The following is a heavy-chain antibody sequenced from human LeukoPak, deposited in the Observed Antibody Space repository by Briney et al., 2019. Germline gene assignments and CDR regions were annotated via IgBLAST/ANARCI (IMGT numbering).Heavy chain of an antibody. CDR1: GFTFSSYA. Sequence: PGGSLRLSCAASGFTFSSYAMSWVRQAPGKGLEWVSAISGSGGSTYYADSVKGRFTISRDNSKNTLYLQMNSLRAKDTAVYYCAKDRAIVVVALDYWGQGTLVTVSS. V-gene: IGHV3-23*01. D-gene: IGHD2-2*01. CDR2: ISGSGGST. J-gene: IGHJ4*02. CDR3: AKDRAIVVVALDY.